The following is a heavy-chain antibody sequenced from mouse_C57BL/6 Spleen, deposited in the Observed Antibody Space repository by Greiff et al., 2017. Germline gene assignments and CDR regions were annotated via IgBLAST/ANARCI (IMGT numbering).Heavy chain of an antibody. CDR1: GYAFSSYW. CDR2: IYPGDGDT. Sequence: VQLKQSGAELVKPGASVKISCKASGYAFSSYWMNWVKQRPGKGLEWIGQIYPGDGDTKYNGKFKGKATLTADKSSSTAYMQLSSLTSEASAVYFCASRGFGTYYVDYWGQGTTLTVSS. D-gene: IGHD2-14*01. V-gene: IGHV1-80*01. CDR3: ASRGFGTYYVDY. J-gene: IGHJ2*01.